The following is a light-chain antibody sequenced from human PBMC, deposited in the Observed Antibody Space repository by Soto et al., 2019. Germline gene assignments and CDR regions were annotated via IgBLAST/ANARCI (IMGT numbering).Light chain of an antibody. Sequence: QSVLTQPPSASGTPGQRVTISCSGSSSNIGSNTVNWYQHLPGTAPKLLIYSNKQRPSGVPDRFSGSKSGTSASLAISGLQSEDEADYYCSSHKIGELFVFGSGTKLTVL. J-gene: IGLJ1*01. V-gene: IGLV1-44*01. CDR1: SSNIGSNT. CDR2: SNK. CDR3: SSHKIGELFV.